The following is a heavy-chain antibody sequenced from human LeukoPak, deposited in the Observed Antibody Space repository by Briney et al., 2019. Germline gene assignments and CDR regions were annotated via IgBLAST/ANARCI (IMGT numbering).Heavy chain of an antibody. CDR3: ARAGSGYEDGFDY. CDR2: ISSSSSYI. CDR1: GFTFSGYT. Sequence: GGSLRLSCAASGFTFSGYTINWVRQAPGKGLEWVSSISSSSSYIYYADSVKGRFTISRHNAKNSLYLQMNSLRAEDTAVYYCARAGSGYEDGFDYWGQGTLITVSS. V-gene: IGHV3-21*01. D-gene: IGHD5-12*01. J-gene: IGHJ4*02.